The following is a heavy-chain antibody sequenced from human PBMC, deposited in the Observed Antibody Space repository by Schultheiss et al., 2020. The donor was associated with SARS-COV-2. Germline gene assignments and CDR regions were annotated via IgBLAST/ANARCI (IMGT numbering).Heavy chain of an antibody. Sequence: GGSLRLYCAASGFTFSSYAMNWVRQAPGKGLEWVSSISSSSSYIYYADSVKGRFTISRDNAKNSLYLQMNSLRAEDTAVYYCARETYGGYAGYDYWGQGTLVNVSS. D-gene: IGHD5-12*01. CDR1: GFTFSSYA. V-gene: IGHV3-21*01. CDR3: ARETYGGYAGYDY. J-gene: IGHJ4*02. CDR2: ISSSSSYI.